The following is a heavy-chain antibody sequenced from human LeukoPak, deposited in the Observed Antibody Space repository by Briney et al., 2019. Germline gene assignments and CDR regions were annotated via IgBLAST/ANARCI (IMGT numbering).Heavy chain of an antibody. J-gene: IGHJ5*02. D-gene: IGHD6-6*01. CDR3: TRERGTITAAFP. V-gene: IGHV4-4*07. CDR1: GGSISSYY. Sequence: KPSETLSLTCTVSGGSISSYYWSWIRQPAGEGLEWIGRIYTSGSTNYNPSLKSRVTMSVDTSKNQFSLKLSSVTAADTGVYYCTRERGTITAAFPRGQGNLVTVSS. CDR2: IYTSGST.